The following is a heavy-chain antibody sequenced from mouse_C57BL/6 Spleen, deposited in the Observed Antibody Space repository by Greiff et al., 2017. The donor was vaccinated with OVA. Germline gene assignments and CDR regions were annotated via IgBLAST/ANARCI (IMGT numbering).Heavy chain of an antibody. D-gene: IGHD4-1*01. CDR2: ISDGGSYT. CDR1: GFTFSSYA. CDR3: ARDGWDGYYFDY. J-gene: IGHJ2*01. V-gene: IGHV5-4*01. Sequence: EVQRVESGGGLVKPGGSLKLSCAASGFTFSSYAMSWVRQTPEKRLEWVATISDGGSYTYYPDNVKGRFTISRDNAKNNLYLQMSHLKSEDTAMYYCARDGWDGYYFDYWGQGTTLTVSS.